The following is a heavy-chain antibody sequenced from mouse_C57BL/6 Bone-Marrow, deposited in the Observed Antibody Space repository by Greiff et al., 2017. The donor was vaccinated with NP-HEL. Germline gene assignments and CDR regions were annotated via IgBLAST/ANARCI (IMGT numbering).Heavy chain of an antibody. CDR2: ISDGGSYT. Sequence: DVQLQESGGGLVKPGGSLKLSCAASGFTFSSYAMSWVRQTPEKRLEWVATISDGGSYTYYPDNVKGRFTISRDNAKNNLYLQMSHLKSEDTAMYYCARDYSNYWYFDVWGTGTTVTVSS. CDR3: ARDYSNYWYFDV. CDR1: GFTFSSYA. V-gene: IGHV5-4*01. J-gene: IGHJ1*03. D-gene: IGHD2-5*01.